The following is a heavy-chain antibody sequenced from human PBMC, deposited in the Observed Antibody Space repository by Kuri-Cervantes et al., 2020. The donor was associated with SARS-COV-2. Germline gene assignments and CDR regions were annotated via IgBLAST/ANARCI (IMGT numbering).Heavy chain of an antibody. CDR2: ISYDGSNK. J-gene: IGHJ4*02. D-gene: IGHD2-15*01. CDR1: GFTFSSYA. Sequence: GGSLRLSCAASGFTFSSYAMHWVRQAPGKGLEWVAVISYDGSNKYYADSVKGRFTISRDNSKNTLYLQINSLRAEDTAVYYCAKDQHGIIVVIAAIDYWGQGTLVTVSS. CDR3: AKDQHGIIVVIAAIDY. V-gene: IGHV3-30-3*02.